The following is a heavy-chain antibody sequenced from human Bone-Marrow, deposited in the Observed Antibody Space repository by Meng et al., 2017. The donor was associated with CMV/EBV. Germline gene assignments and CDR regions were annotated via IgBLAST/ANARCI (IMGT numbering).Heavy chain of an antibody. J-gene: IGHJ5*02. V-gene: IGHV1-69*05. CDR3: ARRSYSVNWFDP. CDR2: IIPIFGTA. Sequence: SVKVSCKASGGTFSSYAISWVRQAPGQGLEWMGGIIPIFGTANYAQKFQGRVTITTDESTSTAYMELSSLRSEDTAVYYCARRSYSVNWFDPWGQGILVTVSS. CDR1: GGTFSSYA. D-gene: IGHD4-11*01.